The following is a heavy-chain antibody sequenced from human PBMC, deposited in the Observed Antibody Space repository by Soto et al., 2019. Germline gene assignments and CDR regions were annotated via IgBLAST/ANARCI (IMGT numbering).Heavy chain of an antibody. CDR3: AKDQARAASHGID. V-gene: IGHV3-30*18. CDR1: GFTFNNYG. CDR2: ISNDGSDK. J-gene: IGHJ3*01. Sequence: QVQLVESGGGVVQPGRSLRLSCAASGFTFNNYGMHWARQAPGKGLEWVAAISNDGSDKYYADSLKGRLTISRDNSKNTVFLQMSSLRAEDTAVYYCAKDQARAASHGIDWGQGTMVTVSS. D-gene: IGHD6-13*01.